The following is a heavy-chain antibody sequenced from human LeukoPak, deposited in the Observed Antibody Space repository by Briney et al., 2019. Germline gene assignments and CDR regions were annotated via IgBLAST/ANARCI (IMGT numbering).Heavy chain of an antibody. CDR2: IYYSGST. Sequence: SETLSLTCTVSGGSISSVTYYWSWIRQHPGKGLEWIGYIYYSGSTYYNPSLKSRITISVDTSKNQFSLKLSSVTAADTAVYYCARGSYYYGSGSYYSYYYYGMDVWGQGTTVTVSS. J-gene: IGHJ6*02. D-gene: IGHD3-10*01. CDR1: GGSISSVTYY. CDR3: ARGSYYYGSGSYYSYYYYGMDV. V-gene: IGHV4-31*03.